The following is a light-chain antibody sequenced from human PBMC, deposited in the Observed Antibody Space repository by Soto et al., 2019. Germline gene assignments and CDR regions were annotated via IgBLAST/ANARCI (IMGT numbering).Light chain of an antibody. J-gene: IGKJ5*01. CDR3: QQYNNWPSIT. Sequence: EIVLTQSPGTLSLSPGERATLPCRASQSVSSNYLAWYQKRPGRAPRLLIYGASSRDTGIPDRFSGSGSGTDFTLTISRLEPEDFAVYYCQQYNNWPSITFGQGTRLEIK. CDR1: QSVSSNY. V-gene: IGKV3-20*01. CDR2: GAS.